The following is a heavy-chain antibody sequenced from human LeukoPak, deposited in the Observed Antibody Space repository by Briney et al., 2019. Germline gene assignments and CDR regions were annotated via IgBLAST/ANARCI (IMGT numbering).Heavy chain of an antibody. CDR2: INPSGGST. CDR3: ARRSGYCSSTSCPDRNY. V-gene: IGHV1-46*01. CDR1: GYTFTSCY. Sequence: ASVKVSCKASGYTFTSCYMHWVRQAPGQGLEWMGIINPSGGSTSYAQKFQGRVTMTRDTSTSTVYMELSSLRSEDTAVYYCARRSGYCSSTSCPDRNYWGQGTLVTVSS. D-gene: IGHD2-2*01. J-gene: IGHJ4*02.